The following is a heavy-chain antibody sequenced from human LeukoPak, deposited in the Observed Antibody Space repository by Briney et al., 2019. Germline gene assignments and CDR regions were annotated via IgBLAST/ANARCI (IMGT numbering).Heavy chain of an antibody. V-gene: IGHV4-39*07. CDR2: IYYSGST. CDR1: GGSISSSIYY. CDR3: ASLVVPAANLDY. Sequence: SETLSLTCTVSGGSISSSIYYWGWIRQPPGKGLEWIGSIYYSGSTYYNPSLKSRVTISVDTSKNQFSLKLSSVTAADTAVYYCASLVVPAANLDYWGQGTLATVSS. D-gene: IGHD2-2*01. J-gene: IGHJ4*02.